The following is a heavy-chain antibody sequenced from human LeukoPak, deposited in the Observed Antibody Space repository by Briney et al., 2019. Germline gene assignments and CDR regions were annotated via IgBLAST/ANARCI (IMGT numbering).Heavy chain of an antibody. V-gene: IGHV3-30*18. CDR1: GFTFSSYG. D-gene: IGHD6-13*01. J-gene: IGHJ4*02. CDR3: ANSPSIAAAGTLY. CDR2: ISYDGSNK. Sequence: GRSLRLSCAASGFTFSSYGMHWVRQAPGKGLEWVAVISYDGSNKYYADSVKGRFTISRDNSKNTLYLQMNSLRAEDTAVYYCANSPSIAAAGTLYWGQGTLVTVSS.